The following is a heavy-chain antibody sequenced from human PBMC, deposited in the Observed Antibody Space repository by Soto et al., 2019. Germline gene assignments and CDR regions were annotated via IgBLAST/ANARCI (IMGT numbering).Heavy chain of an antibody. J-gene: IGHJ4*02. CDR3: IWESRFFSAWR. Sequence: GGSLRLSCAASGFTFSDNYMSWIRQAPGKGLEWVSYISSSGTTIYYADSVKGRFTISRDNAKNSLYLQMNSLTTDDTGVYYCIWESRFFSAWRWGLGTLVTVSS. CDR2: ISSSGTTI. CDR1: GFTFSDNY. V-gene: IGHV3-11*01. D-gene: IGHD1-26*01.